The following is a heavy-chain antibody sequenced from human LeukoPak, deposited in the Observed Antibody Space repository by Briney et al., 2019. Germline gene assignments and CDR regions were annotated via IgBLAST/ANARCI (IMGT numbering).Heavy chain of an antibody. V-gene: IGHV3-48*03. CDR3: TKERGSY. Sequence: GGSLRLSCAASGFIFSSDEMTWARQAPGKGLESVSFISSSVDTILYADSVKGRFTLSRDNGKNALYWQMNSLRAEDTAVYYCTKERGSYWGQGTLVTVSS. CDR1: GFIFSSDE. J-gene: IGHJ4*02. CDR2: ISSSVDTI. D-gene: IGHD3-10*01.